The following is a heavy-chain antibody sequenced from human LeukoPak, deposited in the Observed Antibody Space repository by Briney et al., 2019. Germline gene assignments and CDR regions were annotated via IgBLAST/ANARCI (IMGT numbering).Heavy chain of an antibody. D-gene: IGHD3-22*01. CDR1: GFSFSDYS. CDR2: ISSYSTYI. J-gene: IGHJ4*02. V-gene: IGHV3-21*01. CDR3: ARDSFAGYNSSGYSSYDY. Sequence: GGSLRLSCAASGFSFSDYSMNWVRQAPGEGLEWVSFISSYSTYIYYADSLKGRFTISRDNAKNSLYLQMNSLRAEDTAVYYCARDSFAGYNSSGYSSYDYWGQGTLVTVSS.